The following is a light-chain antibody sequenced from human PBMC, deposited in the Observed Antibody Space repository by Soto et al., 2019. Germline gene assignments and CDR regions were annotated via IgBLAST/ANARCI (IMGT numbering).Light chain of an antibody. V-gene: IGLV1-44*01. Sequence: QSVLTQPPSASGTPGQRVTISCSGSSSNIGGNIVNWYQQLPGTAPKLLIFGNDQRPSWVPDRFSGSKSGTSASLAISGLQSEDEDNYYGAAWDDSLNGVVFGGGTKLTVL. J-gene: IGLJ2*01. CDR2: GND. CDR1: SSNIGGNI. CDR3: AAWDDSLNGVV.